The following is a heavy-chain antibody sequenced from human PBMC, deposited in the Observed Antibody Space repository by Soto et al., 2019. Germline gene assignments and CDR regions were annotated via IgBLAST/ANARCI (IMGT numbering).Heavy chain of an antibody. CDR1: GYTFSSSP. Sequence: ASVKVSCKASGYTFSSSPLHWVRQAPGQRPEWMGWINTANDDTKYSQKFQDRVTLTRDTSASTAYMEVSSLTTEDTAVYYCARDEGVASGNWGQGTLVTFSS. V-gene: IGHV1-3*04. J-gene: IGHJ4*02. CDR2: INTANDDT. CDR3: ARDEGVASGN. D-gene: IGHD5-12*01.